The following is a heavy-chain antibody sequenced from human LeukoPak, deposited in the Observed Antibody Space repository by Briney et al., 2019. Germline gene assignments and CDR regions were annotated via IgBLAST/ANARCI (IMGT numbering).Heavy chain of an antibody. V-gene: IGHV3-66*02. CDR2: IYSGDST. CDR3: AKDRVGWELPDY. Sequence: PGGSLRLSCAASGFSVSSNYMNWVRQAPGKGLEWVSVIYSGDSTYYADSVKGRFTISRDNSKNTVHLQMNSLRAEDTAVYYCAKDRVGWELPDYWGQGTLVTVSS. J-gene: IGHJ4*02. CDR1: GFSVSSNY. D-gene: IGHD1-7*01.